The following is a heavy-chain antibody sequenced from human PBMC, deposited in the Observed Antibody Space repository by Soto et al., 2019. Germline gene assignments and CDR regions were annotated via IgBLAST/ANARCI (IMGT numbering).Heavy chain of an antibody. D-gene: IGHD1-1*01. V-gene: IGHV3-23*01. Sequence: GGSLILSCAASGFTFSSYAMSWVRQAPGKGLEWVPAISGSGGSTYYADSVKGRFTISRDNSKNTLYLQMNSLRAEDTAVYYCAKDEQDDRTERRDNDAFDSWGQGTLVT. CDR3: AKDEQDDRTERRDNDAFDS. J-gene: IGHJ3*02. CDR1: GFTFSSYA. CDR2: ISGSGGST.